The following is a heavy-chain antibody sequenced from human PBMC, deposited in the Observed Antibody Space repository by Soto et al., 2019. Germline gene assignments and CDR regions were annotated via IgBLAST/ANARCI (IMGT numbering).Heavy chain of an antibody. CDR1: GFTFSSYS. J-gene: IGHJ1*01. CDR3: ASTYYYDSSGTQYFQQ. Sequence: GGSLRLSCAASGFTFSSYSMNWVRQAPGKGLEWVSYISSSSSTIYYADSVKGRFTISRDNAKNSLYLQMNSLRDEDTAVYYCASTYYYDSSGTQYFQQWGQGTLVTVSS. CDR2: ISSSSSTI. V-gene: IGHV3-48*02. D-gene: IGHD3-22*01.